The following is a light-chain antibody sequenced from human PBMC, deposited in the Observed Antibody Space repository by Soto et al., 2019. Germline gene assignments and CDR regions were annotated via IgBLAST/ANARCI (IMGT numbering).Light chain of an antibody. CDR2: KAS. J-gene: IGKJ5*01. V-gene: IGKV1-5*03. CDR3: QQYGYSPTFT. Sequence: DIQMTQSPSTLSGSVGDRVTITCRSSQTISSWLAWYQQKPGKAPKLLIYKASTLKSGVPSRFSGSGSGTDFTLTISRLEPEDFAVYYGQQYGYSPTFTFGQGTRLEIK. CDR1: QTISSW.